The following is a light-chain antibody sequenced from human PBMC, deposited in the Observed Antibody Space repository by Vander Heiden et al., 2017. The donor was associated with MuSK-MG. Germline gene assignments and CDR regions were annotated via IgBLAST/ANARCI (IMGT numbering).Light chain of an antibody. CDR3: QQRSNWPPST. V-gene: IGKV3-11*01. CDR1: QSVNTF. Sequence: EIVLTQSPGTLSLSPGDRATLSCRASQSVNTFLDWYQQRPGQAPRLLIYDASKRATGIPARFSGSGYGTDFTLTISSREPEDFAVYFCQQRSNWPPSTFGQGTRLETK. J-gene: IGKJ5*01. CDR2: DAS.